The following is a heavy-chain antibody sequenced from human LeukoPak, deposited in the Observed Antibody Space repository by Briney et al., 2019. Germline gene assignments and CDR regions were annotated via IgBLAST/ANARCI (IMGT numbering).Heavy chain of an antibody. Sequence: SETLSLTCNVTGDSISSSSYFWGWIRQPPGKGLEWLGGIYDRGTIYYNPSLNSRVTISVDTSKNQFSLKLSSATAADTAFYYCTRARAHWGQGILVTVSS. CDR1: GDSISSSSYF. CDR3: TRARAH. J-gene: IGHJ4*02. V-gene: IGHV4-39*07. CDR2: IYDRGTI.